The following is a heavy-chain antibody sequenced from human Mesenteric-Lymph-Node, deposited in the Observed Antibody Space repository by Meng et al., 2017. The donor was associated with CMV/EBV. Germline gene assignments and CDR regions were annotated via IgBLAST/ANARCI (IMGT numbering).Heavy chain of an antibody. CDR1: GYTFTSYA. Sequence: CKASGYTFTSYAMHWVRQAPGQRLEWMGWINAGNGNTKYSQKFQGRVTITRDTSASTAYMELSSLRSEDTAVYYCARAVGLIGELDYWGQGTLVTVSS. V-gene: IGHV1-3*01. CDR2: INAGNGNT. J-gene: IGHJ4*02. D-gene: IGHD3-22*01. CDR3: ARAVGLIGELDY.